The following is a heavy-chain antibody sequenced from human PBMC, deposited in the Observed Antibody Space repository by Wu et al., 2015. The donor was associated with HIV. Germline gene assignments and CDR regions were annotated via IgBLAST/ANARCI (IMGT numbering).Heavy chain of an antibody. V-gene: IGHV1-2*02. CDR3: ARDFLGDSDYYFDY. J-gene: IGHJ4*02. CDR1: GYTFTAYQ. CDR2: INPNSGAS. Sequence: QVQLVQSGAEVKKPGASVKVSCKASGYTFTAYQIHWVRQAPGQGLEWVGWINPNSGASGFAQKFQGRVTMTRDTSISTAYMELSRLRSDDTAVYYCARDFLGDSDYYFDYWGQGTLVTVSS. D-gene: IGHD4-17*01.